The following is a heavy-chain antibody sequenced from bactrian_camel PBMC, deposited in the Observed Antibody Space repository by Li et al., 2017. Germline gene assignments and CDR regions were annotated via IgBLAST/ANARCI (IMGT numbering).Heavy chain of an antibody. V-gene: IGHV3S54*01. J-gene: IGHJ4*01. CDR2: IAPATGTT. D-gene: IGHD2*01. CDR3: AADLGWCGSRPLQREFRN. Sequence: HVQLVESGGGSVQAGGSLRLSCAASGYTDSVLCMGWFRQVPGKEREGVAAIAPATGTTFYSDSVKGRFTISHVNANNTLHLQMNSLKPEDTATYYCAADLGWCGSRPLQREFRNWGQGTQVTVS. CDR1: GYTDSVLC.